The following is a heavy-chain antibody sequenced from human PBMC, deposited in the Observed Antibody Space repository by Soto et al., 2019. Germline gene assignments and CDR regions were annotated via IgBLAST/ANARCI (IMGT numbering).Heavy chain of an antibody. Sequence: ASLKVSCKASGYTFTSYGISWVRQAPGQGLEWMGWISAYNGNTNYAQKLQGRVTMTTDTSTSTAYMELRSLRSDDTAVYYCARDVPYYYDSSGYYRFDYWGQGTLVTVSS. CDR1: GYTFTSYG. D-gene: IGHD3-22*01. J-gene: IGHJ4*02. CDR2: ISAYNGNT. CDR3: ARDVPYYYDSSGYYRFDY. V-gene: IGHV1-18*01.